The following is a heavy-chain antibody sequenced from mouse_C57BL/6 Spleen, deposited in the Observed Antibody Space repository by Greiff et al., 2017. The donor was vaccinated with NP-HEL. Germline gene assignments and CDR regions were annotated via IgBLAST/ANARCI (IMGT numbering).Heavy chain of an antibody. CDR3: ARSYDSAWFAY. CDR1: GYSFTSYY. CDR2: IYPGSGNT. D-gene: IGHD2-4*01. V-gene: IGHV1-66*01. Sequence: QVQLKESGPELVKPGASVKISCKASGYSFTSYYIHWVKQRPGQGLEWIGWIYPGSGNTKYNEKFKGKATLTADTSSSTAYMQLSSLTSEDSAVYYCARSYDSAWFAYWGQGTLVTVSA. J-gene: IGHJ3*01.